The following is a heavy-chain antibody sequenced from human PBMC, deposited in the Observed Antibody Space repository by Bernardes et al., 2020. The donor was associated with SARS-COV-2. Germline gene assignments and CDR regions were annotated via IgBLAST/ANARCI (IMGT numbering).Heavy chain of an antibody. CDR1: GGSISSYY. CDR3: ARVTAVAGNYYYYGMDV. Sequence: SETLSLTCTVSGGSISSYYWSWLRRPAGKGLEWIGRIYTSGSTNYNPSLKSRLTMSVDTSKNQFSLKLSSVTAADTAVYYCARVTAVAGNYYYYGMDVWGQGTTVTVSS. J-gene: IGHJ6*02. CDR2: IYTSGST. V-gene: IGHV4-4*07. D-gene: IGHD6-19*01.